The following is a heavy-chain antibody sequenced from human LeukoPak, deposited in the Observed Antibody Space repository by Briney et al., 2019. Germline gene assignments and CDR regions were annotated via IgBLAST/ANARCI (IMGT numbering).Heavy chain of an antibody. D-gene: IGHD3-3*01. CDR1: GFTFSDYY. J-gene: IGHJ4*02. Sequence: PGGSLRLSCAASGFTFSDYYMSWIRQAPGKGLEWVSYISSSGSTIYYADSVKGRFTISRDNAKNSLYLQMNSLRAEDTAVYYCARLVRYESSYYDFWSGYPYYFDYWGQGTLVTVSS. CDR2: ISSSGSTI. CDR3: ARLVRYESSYYDFWSGYPYYFDY. V-gene: IGHV3-11*04.